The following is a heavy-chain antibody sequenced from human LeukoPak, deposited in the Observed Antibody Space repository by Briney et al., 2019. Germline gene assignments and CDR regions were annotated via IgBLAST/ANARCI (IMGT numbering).Heavy chain of an antibody. J-gene: IGHJ4*02. Sequence: SETLSLTCAVYGGSFSGYYWSWIRQPPQKGLEWIGEINHSGSTNYNPSLKSRVTISVDTSKNQFFLKLSSVTAADTAVYYCARTSLGRFLAWTIDYWGQGTLVTVSS. CDR1: GGSFSGYY. CDR2: INHSGST. V-gene: IGHV4-34*01. CDR3: ARTSLGRFLAWTIDY. D-gene: IGHD3-3*01.